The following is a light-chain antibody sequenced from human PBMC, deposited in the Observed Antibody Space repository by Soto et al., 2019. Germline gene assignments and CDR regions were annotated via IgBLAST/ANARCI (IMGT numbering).Light chain of an antibody. V-gene: IGKV3D-15*01. CDR2: GAS. CDR1: QSFRGL. CDR3: QQYNNWPLT. Sequence: EVVLTQSPVTLSLSPGERATLSCRASQSFRGLLAWYQQKPGQAPRLLIYGASSRATGIPDRFSGSGSGTDFTLTISSLQSEDFAVYYCQQYNNWPLTFGGGTKVDIK. J-gene: IGKJ4*01.